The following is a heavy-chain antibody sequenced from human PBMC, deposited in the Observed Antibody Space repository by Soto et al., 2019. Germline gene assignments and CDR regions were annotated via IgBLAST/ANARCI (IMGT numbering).Heavy chain of an antibody. V-gene: IGHV2-26*01. CDR2: IFSNDEK. CDR1: GFSLSNARMG. D-gene: IGHD3-10*01. CDR3: ARTILWFGELFLFDY. Sequence: QVTLKESGPVLVKPTETLTLTCTVSGFSLSNARMGVSWIRQPPGKALEWLAHIFSNDEKSYSTSLKSRLTITKDTSKSQVVLTMTNMDPVDTATYYCARTILWFGELFLFDYWGQGTLVTVSS. J-gene: IGHJ4*02.